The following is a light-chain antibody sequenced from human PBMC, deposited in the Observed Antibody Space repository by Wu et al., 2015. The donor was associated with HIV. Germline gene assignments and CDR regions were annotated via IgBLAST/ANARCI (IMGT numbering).Light chain of an antibody. J-gene: IGKJ1*01. CDR1: QSVSSSY. CDR3: QQYGSSPGT. V-gene: IGKV3-20*01. Sequence: EIVLTQFPGTLSLSPGERATLSCRASQSVSSSYLAWYQQKPGQAPRLLIYGASSRATGIPDRFSGSGSGTDFTLTINRLEPEDFAVYYCQQYGSSPGTFGQGTKVEIK. CDR2: GAS.